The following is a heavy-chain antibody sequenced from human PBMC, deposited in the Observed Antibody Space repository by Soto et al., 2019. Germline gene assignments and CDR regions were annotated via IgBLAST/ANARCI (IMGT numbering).Heavy chain of an antibody. CDR2: INPILGIP. V-gene: IGHV1-69*10. J-gene: IGHJ4*02. CDR1: GATYSNSA. Sequence: QVQLVQSGAEVKKPGSSVKVSCKASGATYSNSAISWVRQAPGQGLEWMGGINPILGIPDYAHKFQGRVTITADASTNTGYMDLGSLRSEDTALHFCARGGVDGVATSACDYWGQGTRVTAPS. D-gene: IGHD5-12*01. CDR3: ARGGVDGVATSACDY.